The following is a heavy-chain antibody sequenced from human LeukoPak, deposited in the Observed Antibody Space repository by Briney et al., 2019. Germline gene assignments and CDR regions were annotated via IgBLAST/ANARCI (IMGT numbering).Heavy chain of an antibody. D-gene: IGHD3-10*01. CDR1: GFTFSSYA. J-gene: IGHJ4*02. V-gene: IGHV3-23*01. CDR3: ARSKGNYYFDY. Sequence: GGSLRLSCAASGFTFSSYAMSWVRQAPGKGLEWVSAISGSGGSAYYADSVKGRFTISRDNSKNTLYLQMNSLRAEDTALYFCARSKGNYYFDYWGQGTLVTVSS. CDR2: ISGSGGSA.